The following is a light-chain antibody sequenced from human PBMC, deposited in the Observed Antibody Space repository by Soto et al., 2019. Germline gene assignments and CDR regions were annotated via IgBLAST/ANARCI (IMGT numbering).Light chain of an antibody. CDR2: SAS. V-gene: IGKV3-15*01. Sequence: EIVMTQSPATLSVSPGERATLSCRASQSISSNLAWYQQKPGQAPRLLIYSASTRATGIPARFSGSGSGTEFTLTISSLQSEDFAFYYCQQYSTWPPITFGQGTRLEIK. CDR1: QSISSN. J-gene: IGKJ5*01. CDR3: QQYSTWPPIT.